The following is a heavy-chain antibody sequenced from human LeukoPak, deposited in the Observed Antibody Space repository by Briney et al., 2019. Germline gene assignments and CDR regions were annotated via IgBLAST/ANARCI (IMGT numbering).Heavy chain of an antibody. CDR2: ISYDGSNK. D-gene: IGHD5-12*01. Sequence: LSLTCTVSGGSISSSSYYWGWIRQPPGKGLEWVAVISYDGSNKYYADSVKGRFTISRDNSKNTLYLQMNSLRAEDTAVYYCAKGISRFIVATITDYWGQGTLVTVSS. V-gene: IGHV3-30*18. CDR3: AKGISRFIVATITDY. J-gene: IGHJ4*02. CDR1: GGSISSSS.